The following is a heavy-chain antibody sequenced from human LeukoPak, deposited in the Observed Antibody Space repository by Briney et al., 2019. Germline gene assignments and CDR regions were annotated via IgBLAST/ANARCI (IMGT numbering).Heavy chain of an antibody. D-gene: IGHD1-26*01. J-gene: IGHJ4*02. CDR1: GFTFSSYE. CDR3: ARAVSELHPFDY. V-gene: IGHV3-48*03. CDR2: ISSRGSTI. Sequence: PGGSLRLSCAACGFTFSSYEMNWVRQARGKGVEWGSYISSRGSTIYYADSVKGRFTIYRDNAKNSLYLQMHRLTAAHPPLSYSARAVSELHPFDYWGQGPLVTVSS.